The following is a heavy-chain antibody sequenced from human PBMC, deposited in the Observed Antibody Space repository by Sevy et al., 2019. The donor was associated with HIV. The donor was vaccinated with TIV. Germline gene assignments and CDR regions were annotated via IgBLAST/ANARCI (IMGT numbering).Heavy chain of an antibody. CDR3: ARDGGYSIKWYPLY. CDR1: GFAFSSHA. CDR2: ISYEGTET. Sequence: GGSLRLSCAASGFAFSSHAMHWVRQAPGKGLEWVAVISYEGTETFYAASVEGRFTISRDNSKNMLSLQINSLRPEDTSVYYCARDGGYSIKWYPLYWGHGTLVTVSS. V-gene: IGHV3-30-3*01. D-gene: IGHD6-13*01. J-gene: IGHJ4*01.